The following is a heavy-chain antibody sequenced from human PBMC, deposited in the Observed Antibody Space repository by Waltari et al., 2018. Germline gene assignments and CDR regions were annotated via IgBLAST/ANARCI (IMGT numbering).Heavy chain of an antibody. D-gene: IGHD5-12*01. J-gene: IGHJ4*02. V-gene: IGHV4-59*01. Sequence: QVQLQESGPGLVKPSETLSLTCTVSDGSISGYYWSWIRQPPEKGLEWIGYISYSGSTIYNPSLKSRVTISVDTSKNQFSLRLSSVTAADTAVYYCARGGVDYFDYWGQGALVTVSS. CDR3: ARGGVDYFDY. CDR1: DGSISGYY. CDR2: ISYSGST.